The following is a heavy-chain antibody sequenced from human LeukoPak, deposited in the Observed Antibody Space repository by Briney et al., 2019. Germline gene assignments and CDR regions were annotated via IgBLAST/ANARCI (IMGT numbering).Heavy chain of an antibody. CDR2: ISGSGGST. Sequence: PGGSLRLSCAASGFTFSGYAMSWVRQAPGKGLEWVSAISGSGGSTYYADSVKGRFTISRDNSKNTLYLQMNSLRAEDTAVYYCAKANVYGSGSYYKRPPGYWGQGTLVTVSS. J-gene: IGHJ4*02. D-gene: IGHD3-10*01. CDR1: GFTFSGYA. CDR3: AKANVYGSGSYYKRPPGY. V-gene: IGHV3-23*01.